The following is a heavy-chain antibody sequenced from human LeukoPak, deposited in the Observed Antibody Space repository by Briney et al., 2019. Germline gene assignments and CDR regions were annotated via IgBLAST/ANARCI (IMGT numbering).Heavy chain of an antibody. D-gene: IGHD3-10*01. CDR2: IKPNGNEK. CDR3: AGSFGDVKMF. J-gene: IGHJ4*01. Sequence: PGGSLRLSCAGSGFNFRDQWMSWLRQAPEKGPEWVAHIKPNGNEKYYVDSVKGRFIISRDDARNSLSLQMNSLRAEDTAVYYCAGSFGDVKMFWGQGTLVTVSS. V-gene: IGHV3-7*01. CDR1: GFNFRDQW.